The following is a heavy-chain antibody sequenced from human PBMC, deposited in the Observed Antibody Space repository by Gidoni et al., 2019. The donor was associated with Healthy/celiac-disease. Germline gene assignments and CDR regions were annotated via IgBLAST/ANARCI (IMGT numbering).Heavy chain of an antibody. Sequence: QVQLVESGGGVVQPGRSLRLSCAASGFTFSSYGRHWVRQAPGKGLEWVAVISYDGSNKYYADSVKGRFTISRDNSKNTLYLQMNSLRAEDTAVYYCAKAGYSSSWPKMVYWGQGTLVTVSS. CDR2: ISYDGSNK. J-gene: IGHJ4*02. CDR3: AKAGYSSSWPKMVY. V-gene: IGHV3-30*18. D-gene: IGHD6-13*01. CDR1: GFTFSSYG.